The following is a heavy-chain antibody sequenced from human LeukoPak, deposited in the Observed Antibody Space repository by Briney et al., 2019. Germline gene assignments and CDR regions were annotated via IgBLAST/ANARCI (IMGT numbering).Heavy chain of an antibody. Sequence: GGSLRLSCAASGFTFSNHWMHWARQAPGKGLVWVSRINGDGSSTNYADSVKGRFTISRDNAKNTVYLEMSSLRAEDTAVYYCIQVRVTTTRNAFDVWGQGTMVTVSS. CDR3: IQVRVTTTRNAFDV. CDR1: GFTFSNHW. D-gene: IGHD1-1*01. J-gene: IGHJ3*01. V-gene: IGHV3-74*01. CDR2: INGDGSST.